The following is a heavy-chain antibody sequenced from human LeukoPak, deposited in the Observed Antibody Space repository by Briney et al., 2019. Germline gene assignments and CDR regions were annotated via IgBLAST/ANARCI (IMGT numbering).Heavy chain of an antibody. J-gene: IGHJ4*02. D-gene: IGHD1-26*01. CDR3: ARDSVGGSYYGTDY. V-gene: IGHV3-48*03. CDR1: GFTFSSYE. CDR2: ISSSGSTI. Sequence: PGGSLRLSCAASGFTFSSYEMNWVRQAPGEGLEWVSYISSSGSTIYYADSVKGRFTISRDNAKNSLYLQMNSLRAEDTAVYYCARDSVGGSYYGTDYWGQGTLVTVSS.